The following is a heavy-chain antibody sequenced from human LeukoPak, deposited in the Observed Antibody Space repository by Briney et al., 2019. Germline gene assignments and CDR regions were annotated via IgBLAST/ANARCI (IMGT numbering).Heavy chain of an antibody. Sequence: ASVKVSCKASGYTFTSYGITWVRQAPGQELEWMGWISAYNGNTNYAQKLQGRVTMTTDTSTSTAYMELRSLRSDDTAVYYCARVHYDSSGYVYYFDYWGQGTLVTVSS. CDR2: ISAYNGNT. J-gene: IGHJ4*02. CDR1: GYTFTSYG. D-gene: IGHD3-22*01. V-gene: IGHV1-18*01. CDR3: ARVHYDSSGYVYYFDY.